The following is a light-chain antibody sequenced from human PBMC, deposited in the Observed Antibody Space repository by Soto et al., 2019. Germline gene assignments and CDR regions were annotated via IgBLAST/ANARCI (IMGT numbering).Light chain of an antibody. CDR1: QSVSNTY. Sequence: EIVLTQGPGTLSLSPGEGASISCRVSQSVSNTYLSWYQQNPGQAPRLLISGASTRATGIPVRFSGSGSGTDFTLTISSLQPEDFATYYCLQDYNNPWTFGQGTKVDIK. J-gene: IGKJ1*01. CDR3: LQDYNNPWT. CDR2: GAS. V-gene: IGKV3D-7*01.